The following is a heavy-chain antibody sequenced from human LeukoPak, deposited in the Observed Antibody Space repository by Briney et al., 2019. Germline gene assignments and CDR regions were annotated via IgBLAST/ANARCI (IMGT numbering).Heavy chain of an antibody. Sequence: PGGSLRLSCAASGFTCSSSWVHWVRQAPGKGLVWVSRINSDGTTINYADSVKGRFTVSRDNAKNTLYLQMNSLRAEDTAVYYCARAGYYRFDYWGQGTLVTVSS. D-gene: IGHD2-15*01. V-gene: IGHV3-74*01. CDR1: GFTCSSSW. CDR3: ARAGYYRFDY. J-gene: IGHJ4*02. CDR2: INSDGTTI.